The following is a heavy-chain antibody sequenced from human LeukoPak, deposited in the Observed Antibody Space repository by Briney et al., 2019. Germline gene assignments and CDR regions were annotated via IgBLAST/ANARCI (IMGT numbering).Heavy chain of an antibody. V-gene: IGHV3-23*01. Sequence: QAGGSLRLSCAASGFTFSSYPVSWVRQAPGRGLEWVSAITSSGGTYYIPSVRGRFIVSRDNSRNTLYLQMNGLTAEDTAIYYCAKEDYRDHTTGFDSWGQGTLVTVSP. J-gene: IGHJ5*01. D-gene: IGHD4-17*01. CDR3: AKEDYRDHTTGFDS. CDR1: GFTFSSYP. CDR2: ITSSGGT.